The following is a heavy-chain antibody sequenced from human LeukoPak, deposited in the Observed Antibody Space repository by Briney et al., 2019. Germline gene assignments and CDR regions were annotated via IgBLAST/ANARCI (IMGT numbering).Heavy chain of an antibody. CDR2: ISSSGSYI. Sequence: PGGSLRLSCAASGFTFSSYSMNWVRQAPGKGLEWVSSISSSGSYIYYADSVKGRFTISRDNAKNSLYLQMNSLRAEDTAVYYCARGLDSSGWAYTYWAYYFDYWGQGTLVTVSS. CDR3: ARGLDSSGWAYTYWAYYFDY. J-gene: IGHJ4*02. D-gene: IGHD6-19*01. V-gene: IGHV3-21*01. CDR1: GFTFSSYS.